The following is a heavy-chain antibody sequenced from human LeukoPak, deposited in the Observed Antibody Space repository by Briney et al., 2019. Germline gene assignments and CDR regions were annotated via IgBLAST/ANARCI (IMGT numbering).Heavy chain of an antibody. CDR3: AAIRILHRGYSYGLYWYFDY. J-gene: IGHJ4*02. D-gene: IGHD5-18*01. CDR2: VIPIFGTA. CDR1: GGTFSSYA. V-gene: IGHV1-69*13. Sequence: GASVKVSCKASGGTFSSYAISWVRQAPGQGLEWMGGVIPIFGTANYAQKFQGRVTITADESTSTAYMELSSLRSEDTAVYYCAAIRILHRGYSYGLYWYFDYWGQGTLVTVSS.